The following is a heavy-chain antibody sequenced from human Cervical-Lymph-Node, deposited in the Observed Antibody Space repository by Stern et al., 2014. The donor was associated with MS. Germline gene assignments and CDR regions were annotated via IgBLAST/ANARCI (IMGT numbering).Heavy chain of an antibody. Sequence: QLQLQESGPGLVKPSETLSLTCAVSGDSISSYTHYWAWIRQPPGKGLEWIGSVYYSGPTYYTPSLKSPFTISVDTSKNHFSLGLNSVTAADTAVYYCAKHACTGAACPFDLWGQGTLVTVSS. D-gene: IGHD2-8*02. J-gene: IGHJ4*02. CDR3: AKHACTGAACPFDL. CDR1: GDSISSYTHY. V-gene: IGHV4-39*01. CDR2: VYYSGPT.